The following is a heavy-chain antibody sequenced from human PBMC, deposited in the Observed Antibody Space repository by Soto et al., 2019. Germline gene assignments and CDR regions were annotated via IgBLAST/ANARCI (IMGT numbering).Heavy chain of an antibody. V-gene: IGHV4-39*01. D-gene: IGHD5-12*01. CDR2: FWSTGAT. CDR3: ARRIVATETFDY. Sequence: SETLSLTCTVSGDSIRSGTYSWDWLRQSPGKGLEWIGCFWSTGATYYNPSLKGRLTISLDTSKNQFSLNLNSVTAADAAVYYCARRIVATETFDYWGQGTLVTVSS. J-gene: IGHJ4*02. CDR1: GDSIRSGTYS.